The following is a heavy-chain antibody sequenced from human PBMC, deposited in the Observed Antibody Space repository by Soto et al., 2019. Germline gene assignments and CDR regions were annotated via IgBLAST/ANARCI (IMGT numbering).Heavy chain of an antibody. V-gene: IGHV4-31*03. D-gene: IGHD5-18*01. CDR1: GGSISGGGFY. Sequence: SETLSLTCTVSGGSISGGGFYWTWIRHYPGEGLEWIGCIYYSGTTHYNPSLKSRITISIDPSNNRFSLQVRSVTAADTAVYYCARGSGYSYGPIDYWGQGTLVTVS. CDR2: IYYSGTT. J-gene: IGHJ4*02. CDR3: ARGSGYSYGPIDY.